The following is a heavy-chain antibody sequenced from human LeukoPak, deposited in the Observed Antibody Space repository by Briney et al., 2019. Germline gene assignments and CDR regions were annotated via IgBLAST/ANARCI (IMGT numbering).Heavy chain of an antibody. J-gene: IGHJ4*02. V-gene: IGHV3-7*01. Sequence: PGRSLRLSCAASGFTFTDYWMTWVRQVPGKGLEWVANINRAGIESYYVDSVKGRFTISSDNAEKSLYLQMDSLRVDDTAVYYCARVGTWELQRVFDNWGQGTLVTVSS. D-gene: IGHD1-26*01. CDR2: INRAGIES. CDR3: ARVGTWELQRVFDN. CDR1: GFTFTDYW.